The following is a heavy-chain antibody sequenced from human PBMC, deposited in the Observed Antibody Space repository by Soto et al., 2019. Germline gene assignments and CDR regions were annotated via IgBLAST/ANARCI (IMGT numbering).Heavy chain of an antibody. CDR2: IRVGGGDT. CDR1: GFTFSSSA. D-gene: IGHD6-19*01. Sequence: EVRLLESGGGLAQPGGSRRLSCAASGFTFSSSAMNWVRQAPGKGLEWVSSIRVGGGDTFYADSVRGRFTVSRDISTNTLSLQLNSLRAEATALYYCAKCSVGTVRTSGWCNWFDPWGQGTLVTVSS. J-gene: IGHJ5*02. V-gene: IGHV3-23*01. CDR3: AKCSVGTVRTSGWCNWFDP.